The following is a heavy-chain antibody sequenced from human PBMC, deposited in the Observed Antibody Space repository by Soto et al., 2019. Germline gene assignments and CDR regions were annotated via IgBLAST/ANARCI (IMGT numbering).Heavy chain of an antibody. CDR3: ARAPADSSGWYTDYGMDV. CDR1: GDSVSSNSAA. D-gene: IGHD6-19*01. Sequence: SQTLSLTCAISGDSVSSNSAAWNWIRQSPSRGLEWLGRTYYRSKWYNDYAVSVKSRITINPDTSKNQFSLQLNSVTPEDTAVYYCARAPADSSGWYTDYGMDVWGQGTTVTVS. V-gene: IGHV6-1*01. J-gene: IGHJ6*02. CDR2: TYYRSKWYN.